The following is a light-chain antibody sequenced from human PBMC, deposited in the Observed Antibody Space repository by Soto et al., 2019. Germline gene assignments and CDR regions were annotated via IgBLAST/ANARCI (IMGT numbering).Light chain of an antibody. J-gene: IGLJ2*01. CDR2: EVS. CDR1: SSDVGGYNY. CDR3: SSYTSTSTLEGVV. Sequence: QSVLTQPASVSGSPGQSITISCTGTSSDVGGYNYVSWCQHHPGKAPKLVIYEVSNRPSGVSNRFSGSKSGNTASLTISGLQAEDDADYYCSSYTSTSTLEGVVFGGGTKLTVL. V-gene: IGLV2-14*01.